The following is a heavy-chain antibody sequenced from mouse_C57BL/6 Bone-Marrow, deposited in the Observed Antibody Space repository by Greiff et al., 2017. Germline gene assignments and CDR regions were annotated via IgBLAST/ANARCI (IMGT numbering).Heavy chain of an antibody. CDR2: IWSGGST. CDR3: ARRDGKGD. V-gene: IGHV2-2*01. D-gene: IGHD2-1*01. CDR1: GFSLTSYG. J-gene: IGHJ2*01. Sequence: QVQLKESGPGLVQPSQSLSITCTVSGFSLTSYGVHWVRQSPGKGLEWLGVIWSGGSTDYNAAFISRLSISKDNSKSQVFFKMNSQQADDTAIYYCARRDGKGDWGQGTTLTVSS.